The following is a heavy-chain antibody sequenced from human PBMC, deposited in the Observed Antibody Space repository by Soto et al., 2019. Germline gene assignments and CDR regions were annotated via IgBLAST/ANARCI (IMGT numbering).Heavy chain of an antibody. Sequence: LRLSCAASGFTFSSYAMHWVRQAPGKGLEWVAVISYDGSNKYYADSVKGRFTISRDNSKNTLYLQMNSLRAEDTAVYYCARAYCSGGSCYSYYYYGMDVWGQGTTVTVSS. V-gene: IGHV3-30-3*01. D-gene: IGHD2-15*01. CDR2: ISYDGSNK. CDR3: ARAYCSGGSCYSYYYYGMDV. CDR1: GFTFSSYA. J-gene: IGHJ6*02.